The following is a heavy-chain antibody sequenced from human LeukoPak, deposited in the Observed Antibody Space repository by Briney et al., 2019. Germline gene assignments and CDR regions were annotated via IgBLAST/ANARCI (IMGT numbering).Heavy chain of an antibody. Sequence: GSLRLSCAASGFTVSNHYMTWVRQSPGKGLEWIGEIYHTGSVNYNLSLESRVTISRDRSKNQFSLMLRSVTTADTAVYYCARHYDLWSGYNYWGQGLLVTVSS. D-gene: IGHD3-3*01. V-gene: IGHV4-4*02. J-gene: IGHJ4*02. CDR1: GFTVSNHY. CDR3: ARHYDLWSGYNY. CDR2: IYHTGSV.